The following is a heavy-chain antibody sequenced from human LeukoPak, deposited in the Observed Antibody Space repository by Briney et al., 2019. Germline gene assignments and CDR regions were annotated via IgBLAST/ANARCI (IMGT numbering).Heavy chain of an antibody. CDR1: GFTFSSYD. D-gene: IGHD3-22*01. CDR3: ASLPLWYDSSGYFGY. Sequence: GGSLRLSCAASGFTFSSYDMHWVRQATGKGLEWVSAIGTAGDTYYPGSVKGRFTISRENAKNSLYLQMNSLRAGDTAVYYCASLPLWYDSSGYFGYWGQGTLVTVSS. J-gene: IGHJ4*02. V-gene: IGHV3-13*01. CDR2: IGTAGDT.